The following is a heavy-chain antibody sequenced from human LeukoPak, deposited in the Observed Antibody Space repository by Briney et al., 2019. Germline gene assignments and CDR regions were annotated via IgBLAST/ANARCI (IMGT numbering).Heavy chain of an antibody. D-gene: IGHD6-6*01. CDR2: IYTSGST. J-gene: IGHJ4*02. CDR1: GGSISSYY. CDR3: ARTYSSSSHIDY. V-gene: IGHV4-4*09. Sequence: SETLSLTCTVSGGSISSYYWSWIRQPPGKGLEWIGHIYTSGSTNYNPSLKSRVTISVDTSKNQFSLKVSSVTAADTAVYYCARTYSSSSHIDYWGQGTLVTVSS.